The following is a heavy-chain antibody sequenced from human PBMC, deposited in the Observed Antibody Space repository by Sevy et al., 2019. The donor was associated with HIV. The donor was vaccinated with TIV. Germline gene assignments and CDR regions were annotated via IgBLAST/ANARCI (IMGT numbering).Heavy chain of an antibody. D-gene: IGHD3-10*01. CDR1: GFTFGDYV. V-gene: IGHV3-49*03. CDR3: TTADYYGVAGGYNGMGV. J-gene: IGHJ6*02. CDR2: IRSKGYGATR. Sequence: GGSLRLSCTASGFTFGDYVMTWFRQAPGKGLEWVGFIRSKGYGATRDYAASVRGRFTISRDDSKGIAYLQMHSLKTEDTGVYYCTTADYYGVAGGYNGMGVWGQGTTVTGSS.